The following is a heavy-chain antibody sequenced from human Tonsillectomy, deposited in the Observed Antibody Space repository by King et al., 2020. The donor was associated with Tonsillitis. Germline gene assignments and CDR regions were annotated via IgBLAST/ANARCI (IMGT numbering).Heavy chain of an antibody. CDR1: GGSISSSSYY. V-gene: IGHV4-39*01. CDR2: IYYMGRT. CDR3: ARLLPRQYSYGYYFDY. J-gene: IGHJ4*02. Sequence: QLQESGPGLVKPSETLSLTCTVSGGSISSSSYYWGWIRQPPGKGLEWIGRIYYMGRTYYNPSLKSRVTLSVDTSKNQFSLKLSSVTAADTAVYYCARLLPRQYSYGYYFDYWGQGTLVTVSS. D-gene: IGHD5-18*01.